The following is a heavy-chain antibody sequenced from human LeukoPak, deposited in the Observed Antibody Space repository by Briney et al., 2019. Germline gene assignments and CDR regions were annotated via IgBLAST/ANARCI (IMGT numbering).Heavy chain of an antibody. CDR3: ARDRYQIAVAGHNWFDP. CDR1: GYTFTGYY. D-gene: IGHD6-19*01. Sequence: ASVKVSCKASGYTFTGYYMHWVRQAPGQGLEWMGWINPNSGGTNYAQKFQGRVTMTRDTSISTAYMELSRLRSDDTAVYYCARDRYQIAVAGHNWFDPWGQGTLVTVSS. V-gene: IGHV1-2*02. J-gene: IGHJ5*02. CDR2: INPNSGGT.